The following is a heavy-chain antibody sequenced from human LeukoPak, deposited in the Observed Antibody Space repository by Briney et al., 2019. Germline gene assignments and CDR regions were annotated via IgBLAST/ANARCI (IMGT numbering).Heavy chain of an antibody. Sequence: SETLSLTCTVSGGSISSSSYYWGWIRQPPGKGPEWIGSIYHSGSTYYNPSLKSRVTISVDTSKNQFSLKLSSVTAADTAAYYCARVYVTRGHPSSFDYWGQGTLVTVSS. CDR3: ARVYVTRGHPSSFDY. D-gene: IGHD3-10*01. V-gene: IGHV4-39*07. CDR1: GGSISSSSYY. CDR2: IYHSGST. J-gene: IGHJ4*02.